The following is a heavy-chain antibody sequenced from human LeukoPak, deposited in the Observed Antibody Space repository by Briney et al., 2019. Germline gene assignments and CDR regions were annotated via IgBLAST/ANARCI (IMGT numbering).Heavy chain of an antibody. D-gene: IGHD2-2*01. CDR1: GGSFSGYY. V-gene: IGHV4-59*01. CDR2: IYYSGST. CDR3: ASGVVVPAAFMDV. Sequence: SETLSLTCAVYGGSFSGYYWSWIRKPPGKGQEWIGYIYYSGSTNYNPSLKSRVTISLDTSKNQFSLKLSSVTAADTAVYYCASGVVVPAAFMDVWGKGTTVTVSS. J-gene: IGHJ6*03.